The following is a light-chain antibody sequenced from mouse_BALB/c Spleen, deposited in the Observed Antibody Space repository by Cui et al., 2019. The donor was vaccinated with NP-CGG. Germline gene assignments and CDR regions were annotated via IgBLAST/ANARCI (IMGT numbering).Light chain of an antibody. CDR3: ALWYSNHWV. CDR1: TGAVTTSNY. Sequence: QAVVTQEAALPTSPGETVTLTCRSSTGAVTTSNYANWVQEKPDHLFTGLISGTNNRAPGVPARFSGSLIGDKAALTITGTQTEDEAIYFCALWYSNHWVFGGGTKLTVL. CDR2: GTN. J-gene: IGLJ1*01. V-gene: IGLV1*01.